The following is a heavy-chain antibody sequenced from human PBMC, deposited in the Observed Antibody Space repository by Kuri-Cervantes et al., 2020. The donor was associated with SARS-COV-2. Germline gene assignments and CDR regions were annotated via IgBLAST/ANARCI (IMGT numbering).Heavy chain of an antibody. CDR1: GLTFSNAW. J-gene: IGHJ6*03. CDR2: IKSKTDGGTT. Sequence: GESLKISCAASGLTFSNAWMSWVRQAPGKGLEWVGRIKSKTDGGTTDYAAPVKGRFTISRDDSKNTLYLQMNGLRAEDTAVYYCAKKGVGSSTSTVYYYYYMDVWGKGTTVTVSS. CDR3: AKKGVGSSTSTVYYYYYMDV. V-gene: IGHV3-15*01. D-gene: IGHD2-2*01.